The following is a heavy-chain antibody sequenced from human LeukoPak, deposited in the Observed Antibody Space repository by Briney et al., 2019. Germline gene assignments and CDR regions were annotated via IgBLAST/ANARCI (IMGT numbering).Heavy chain of an antibody. Sequence: ASVKVSCKASGYTFTSYGISWVRQAPGQGLEWMGWISAYNGNTNYAQKLQGRVTMTTDTSTSTAYMELRSLRSDDTAVYYCARDDYRAYYYYSMDVWGQGTTVTVSS. D-gene: IGHD4-11*01. V-gene: IGHV1-18*01. CDR3: ARDDYRAYYYYSMDV. CDR2: ISAYNGNT. CDR1: GYTFTSYG. J-gene: IGHJ6*02.